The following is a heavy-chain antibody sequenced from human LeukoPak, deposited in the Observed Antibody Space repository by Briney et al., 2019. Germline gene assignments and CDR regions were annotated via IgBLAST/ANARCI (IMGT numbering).Heavy chain of an antibody. CDR1: GFTFSSYW. CDR2: IYRGGST. J-gene: IGHJ4*02. CDR3: ARGYSSADY. D-gene: IGHD5-18*01. V-gene: IGHV3-53*01. Sequence: GGPLRLSCAASGFTFSSYWMTWIRQAPGKGLEWVSVIYRGGSTLNANSVKGRFTISRDSSRNTLFLQMNSLRAEDTAVYYCARGYSSADYWGQGTLVTVSS.